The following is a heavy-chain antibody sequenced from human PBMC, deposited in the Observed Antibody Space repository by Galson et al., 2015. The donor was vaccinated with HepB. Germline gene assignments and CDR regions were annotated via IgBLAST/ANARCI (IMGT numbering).Heavy chain of an antibody. CDR2: TYYRSKWSN. CDR1: GDSVSSNSAT. D-gene: IGHD2/OR15-2a*01. V-gene: IGHV6-1*01. Sequence: CAISGDSVSSNSATWSWIRQSPSRGLEWLGRTYYRSKWSNDYAVSVKSRITINPDTSKNEFSLQLSSVTPEDTAVYYCARDANNYYYYGMDVWGQGTTVTVSS. CDR3: ARDANNYYYYGMDV. J-gene: IGHJ6*02.